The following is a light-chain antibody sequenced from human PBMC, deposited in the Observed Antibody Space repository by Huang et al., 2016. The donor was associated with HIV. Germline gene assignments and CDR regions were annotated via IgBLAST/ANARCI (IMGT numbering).Light chain of an antibody. V-gene: IGKV3-15*01. CDR3: QQYKSWFT. J-gene: IGKJ5*01. CDR2: GAS. Sequence: EIVMTQSPATLSVSPGKRVTLACRASQSVDDNLDWYQQKPGQAPRLLGYGASTRATGVPVRFSGSGSGTEFTLTITSLQSEDSASYYCQQYKSWFTFGQGTRLEIK. CDR1: QSVDDN.